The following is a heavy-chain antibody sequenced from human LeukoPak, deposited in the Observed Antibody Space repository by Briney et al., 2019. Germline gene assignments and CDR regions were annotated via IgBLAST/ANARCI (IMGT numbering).Heavy chain of an antibody. V-gene: IGHV1-18*01. D-gene: IGHD3-16*01. CDR1: GGTFSTHA. CDR3: SRDDGPFGGVRFDH. CDR2: ISANNGNT. Sequence: ASVKVSCKVSGGTFSTHAIIWVRQAPGQGLEWMGWISANNGNTNYAQKVQGRVTMTRDTSTSTAYTELRSLRYDDTAVYYCSRDDGPFGGVRFDHWGQGTLVTVSS. J-gene: IGHJ4*02.